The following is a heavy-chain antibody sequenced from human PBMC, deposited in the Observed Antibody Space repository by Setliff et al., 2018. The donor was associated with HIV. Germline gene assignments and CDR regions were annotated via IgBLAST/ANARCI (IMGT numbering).Heavy chain of an antibody. CDR3: AVFPDGDCATTKCATWFDP. Sequence: GESLKISCVASGFTFSAYGMHWVRQVPGMGPVWVSNIKSDGSMTRYADSVTGRFIISRDNTKNTLYLEMHSLRTEDTAVYFCAVFPDGDCATTKCATWFDPWGQGTQVTVSS. CDR1: GFTFSAYG. J-gene: IGHJ5*02. V-gene: IGHV3-74*01. CDR2: IKSDGSMT. D-gene: IGHD4-17*01.